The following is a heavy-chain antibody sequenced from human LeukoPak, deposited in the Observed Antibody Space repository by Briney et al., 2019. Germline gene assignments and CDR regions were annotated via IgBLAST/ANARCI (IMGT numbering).Heavy chain of an antibody. CDR3: ARDHYYDSSGYYNWFDP. Sequence: SQTLSLTCTVSGGSISSGSYYWRWIRQPAGKGLEWIGRIYTSGSTNYNPALKRRVTISVDTSKNQFSLKLSSVTAADTAVYYCARDHYYDSSGYYNWFDPWGQGTLVTVSS. D-gene: IGHD3-22*01. CDR1: GGSISSGSYY. V-gene: IGHV4-61*02. CDR2: IYTSGST. J-gene: IGHJ5*02.